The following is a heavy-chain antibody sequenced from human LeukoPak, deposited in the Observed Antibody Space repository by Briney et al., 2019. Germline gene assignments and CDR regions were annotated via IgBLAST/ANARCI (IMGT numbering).Heavy chain of an antibody. Sequence: GGSLRLSCAASGFTFSSYAMSWVRQAPGKGLDCVSAISGSGGSTYYADSVKGRFTISRDNSKNTLYLQMNSLRAEDTAVYYCAKDNYGSGSQFDYWGQGTLVTVSS. J-gene: IGHJ4*02. CDR3: AKDNYGSGSQFDY. V-gene: IGHV3-23*01. D-gene: IGHD3-10*01. CDR1: GFTFSSYA. CDR2: ISGSGGST.